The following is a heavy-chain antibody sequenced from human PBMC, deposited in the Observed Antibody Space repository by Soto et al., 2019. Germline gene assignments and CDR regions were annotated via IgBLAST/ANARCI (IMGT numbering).Heavy chain of an antibody. D-gene: IGHD2-15*01. CDR3: ARKHFGGRDYYYYGMDV. Sequence: QVQLVQSGAEVKKPGSSVKVSCKASGGTFSSYAISWVRQAPGQGLEWMGGIIPIFGTANYAQKFQGRVTITGDEATSTAYMELSSLRPEDTAVYYCARKHFGGRDYYYYGMDVWGQGTTVTVSS. V-gene: IGHV1-69*12. CDR1: GGTFSSYA. J-gene: IGHJ6*02. CDR2: IIPIFGTA.